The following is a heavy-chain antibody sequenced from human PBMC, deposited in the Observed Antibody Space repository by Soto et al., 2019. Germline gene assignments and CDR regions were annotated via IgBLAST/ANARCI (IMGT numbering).Heavy chain of an antibody. V-gene: IGHV3-48*01. CDR1: GFTFGTYS. D-gene: IGHD2-21*01. CDR3: AGDQGNGGDCCSGP. J-gene: IGHJ5*02. CDR2: IGSSSSPI. Sequence: GGSLRLSCAASGFTFGTYSMNWVRQAPGKGLEWLSYIGSSSSPIYYADSVRGRFTISRDDAKNSLYLQMNSLRAEDTAVYYCAGDQGNGGDCCSGPWGQGTLVTVSS.